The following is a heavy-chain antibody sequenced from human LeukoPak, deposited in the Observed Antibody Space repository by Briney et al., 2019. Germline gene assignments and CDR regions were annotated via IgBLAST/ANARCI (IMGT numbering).Heavy chain of an antibody. J-gene: IGHJ3*02. V-gene: IGHV3-9*01. Sequence: GGSLRLSCAASGFTFDDYAMHWVRQAPGKGLEWVSGISWNSGSIGYADSVKGRFTISRDNAKNSLYLQMNSLRAEDTALYSCAKDFFGATFDALDIWGQGTMVTVSS. D-gene: IGHD3-3*01. CDR2: ISWNSGSI. CDR1: GFTFDDYA. CDR3: AKDFFGATFDALDI.